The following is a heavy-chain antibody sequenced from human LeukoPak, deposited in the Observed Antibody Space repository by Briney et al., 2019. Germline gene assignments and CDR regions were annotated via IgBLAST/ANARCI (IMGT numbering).Heavy chain of an antibody. J-gene: IGHJ3*02. CDR2: IYYSGST. D-gene: IGHD1-14*01. Sequence: SETLSLTCTVSGGSISSSSYYWGWIRQPPGKGLEWIGSIYYSGSTYYNPSLKSRVTISVDTSKNQFSLKLSSVTAADTAVYYCASSGKVLGAFDIWGQGTMVTVSS. CDR3: ASSGKVLGAFDI. CDR1: GGSISSSSYY. V-gene: IGHV4-39*01.